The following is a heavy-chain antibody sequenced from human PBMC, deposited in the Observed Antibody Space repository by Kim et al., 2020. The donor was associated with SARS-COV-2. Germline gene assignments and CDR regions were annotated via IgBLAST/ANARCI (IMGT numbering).Heavy chain of an antibody. CDR2: IHRDDSI. J-gene: IGHJ4*02. CDR1: GFSISDNH. CDR3: TTFGGSSGRTLPGY. V-gene: IGHV3-53*01. Sequence: GGSLRLSCAASGFSISDNHMSWVRQAPGKGLEWVSVIHRDDSIYNADSVRGRFTISRDNSKNTLILQMDSLRAEDTAMYYCTTFGGSSGRTLPGYWGQGTLITVSS. D-gene: IGHD3-22*01.